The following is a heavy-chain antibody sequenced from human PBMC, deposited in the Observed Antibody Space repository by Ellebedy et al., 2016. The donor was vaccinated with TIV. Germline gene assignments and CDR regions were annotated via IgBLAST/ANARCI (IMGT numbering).Heavy chain of an antibody. CDR1: GFTVSSNY. CDR3: TRGGTSYSDY. V-gene: IGHV4-39*07. D-gene: IGHD1-1*01. J-gene: IGHJ4*02. CDR2: IYYSGST. Sequence: ESLKISCAASGFTVSSNYMSWVRQSPGKGLEWSGSIYYSGSTYYNPSLKSRITISVDTSKNQFSLKLSSVTAADTAVYYCTRGGTSYSDYWGQGTLVTVSS.